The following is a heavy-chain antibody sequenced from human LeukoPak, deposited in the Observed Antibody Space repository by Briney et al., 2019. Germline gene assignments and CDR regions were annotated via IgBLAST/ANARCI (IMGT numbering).Heavy chain of an antibody. D-gene: IGHD2-2*01. J-gene: IGHJ5*02. CDR3: ARATLRDYCSSTSCYVGWFDP. CDR2: IYYSGST. Sequence: SETLSLTCTVSGGSISSYYWSWIRQPPGKGLEWIGYIYYSGSTNYNPSLQSRVTISVDTSKNQFSLKLSSVTAADTAVYYCARATLRDYCSSTSCYVGWFDPWGQGTLVTVSS. V-gene: IGHV4-59*01. CDR1: GGSISSYY.